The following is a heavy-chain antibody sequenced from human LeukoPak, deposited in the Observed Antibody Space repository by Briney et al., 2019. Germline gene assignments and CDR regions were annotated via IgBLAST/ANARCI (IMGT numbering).Heavy chain of an antibody. CDR2: IYYTGTT. Sequence: SETLSLTCSVSGGSISSYYWSWIRQLPGKGLEWIGYIYYTGTTNFNPSLRSRVTMSVDTSNNQFSLKLYSVTAADTAVYYCGKYIRDSGTYYLDYWGQGILVTVSS. CDR1: GGSISSYY. J-gene: IGHJ4*02. D-gene: IGHD3-16*01. V-gene: IGHV4-59*01. CDR3: GKYIRDSGTYYLDY.